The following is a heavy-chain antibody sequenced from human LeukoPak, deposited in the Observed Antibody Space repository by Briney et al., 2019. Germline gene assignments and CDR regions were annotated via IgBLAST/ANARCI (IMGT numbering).Heavy chain of an antibody. Sequence: SETLSLTCTVSGGSIGSYYWSWIRQPPGKGLEWIGYIYYSGSTNYNPSLKSRVTISVDTSKNQFSLKLSSVTAADTAVYYCARSPAGESWFDPWGQGTLVTVSS. CDR1: GGSIGSYY. J-gene: IGHJ5*02. D-gene: IGHD1-26*01. CDR3: ARSPAGESWFDP. CDR2: IYYSGST. V-gene: IGHV4-59*08.